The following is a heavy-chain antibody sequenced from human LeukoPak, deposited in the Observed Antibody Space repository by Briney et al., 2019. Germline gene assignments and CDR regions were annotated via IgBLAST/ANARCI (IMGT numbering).Heavy chain of an antibody. CDR3: ARDTDSNFDY. J-gene: IGHJ4*02. CDR2: ISGSGGST. V-gene: IGHV3-23*01. CDR1: GFTFSSSA. Sequence: PGGSLRLSCAASGFTFSSSAMSWVRQAPGKGLEWVSGISGSGGSTYYTDSVKGRFTISRDNAKNTLYLQMNSLGAEDTAVYYCARDTDSNFDYWGQGTLVTVSS. D-gene: IGHD6-13*01.